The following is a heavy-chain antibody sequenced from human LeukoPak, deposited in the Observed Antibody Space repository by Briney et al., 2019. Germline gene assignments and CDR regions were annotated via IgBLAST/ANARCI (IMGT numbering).Heavy chain of an antibody. CDR3: ARAPIYGDYVRNAFDI. J-gene: IGHJ3*02. CDR2: INPNSGGT. CDR1: GYTFTGYY. Sequence: ASVKVSCKASGYTFTGYYMHWVRQAPGQGLEWMGWINPNSGGTNYAQKFQGRVTMTRDMSTSTVYMELSSLRSEDTAVYYCARAPIYGDYVRNAFDIWGQGTMVTVSS. D-gene: IGHD4-17*01. V-gene: IGHV1-2*02.